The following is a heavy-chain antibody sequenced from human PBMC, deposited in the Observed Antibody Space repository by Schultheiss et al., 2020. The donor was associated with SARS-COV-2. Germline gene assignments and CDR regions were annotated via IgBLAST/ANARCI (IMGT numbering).Heavy chain of an antibody. D-gene: IGHD6-19*01. CDR2: INPRGGST. V-gene: IGHV1-46*01. CDR1: GYTFTNYY. J-gene: IGHJ6*02. Sequence: ASVKVSCKAAGYTFTNYYMNWVRQAPGHGLEWMGIINPRGGSTRFAQKFQGRVTVTRDTSTSTVYMELRSLRSEDTAVYYCARDRTPWGIPVAGEGVDFDYYYGMDVWGQGTTVTVSS. CDR3: ARDRTPWGIPVAGEGVDFDYYYGMDV.